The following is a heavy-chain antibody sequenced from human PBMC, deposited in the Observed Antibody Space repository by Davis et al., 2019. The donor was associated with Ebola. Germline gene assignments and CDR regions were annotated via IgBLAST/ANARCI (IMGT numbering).Heavy chain of an antibody. J-gene: IGHJ6*04. Sequence: PGGSLRLSCADSVITFSSYAMTWVRQAPGKGLEWVSAISGSGGTTYYADSVKCRFTISRDDSKNTAYLQMNSLKTEDTAVYYCTRHQEMATITYYYGMDVWGKGTTVTVSS. D-gene: IGHD5-24*01. V-gene: IGHV3-23*01. CDR3: TRHQEMATITYYYGMDV. CDR1: VITFSSYA. CDR2: ISGSGGTT.